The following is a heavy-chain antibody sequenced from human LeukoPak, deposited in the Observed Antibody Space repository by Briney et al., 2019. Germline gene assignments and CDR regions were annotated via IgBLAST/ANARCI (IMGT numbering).Heavy chain of an antibody. CDR3: ARLILLNDAFDI. CDR2: IYYSGST. J-gene: IGHJ3*02. V-gene: IGHV4-59*08. D-gene: IGHD2/OR15-2a*01. Sequence: SETLSLTCTVSGGSISSYYWSWIRQPPRKGLEWIGYIYYSGSTNYNPSLKSRVTISVDTSKNQFSLKLSSVTAADTAVYYCARLILLNDAFDIWGQGTMVTVSS. CDR1: GGSISSYY.